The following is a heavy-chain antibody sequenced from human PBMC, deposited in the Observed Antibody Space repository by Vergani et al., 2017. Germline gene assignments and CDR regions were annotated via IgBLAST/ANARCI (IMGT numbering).Heavy chain of an antibody. V-gene: IGHV3-21*01. J-gene: IGHJ3*02. D-gene: IGHD3-22*01. CDR3: ARDLGVSTMIVVVDAFDI. CDR1: GFTFSSYS. CDR2: ISSSSSYI. Sequence: EVQLVESGGGLVTPGRSLRLSCAASGFTFSSYSMNWVRQAPGKGLEWVSSISSSSSYIYYADSVKGRFTISRDNAKNSLYLQMNSLRAEDKAVYYCARDLGVSTMIVVVDAFDIWGQGTMVTVSS.